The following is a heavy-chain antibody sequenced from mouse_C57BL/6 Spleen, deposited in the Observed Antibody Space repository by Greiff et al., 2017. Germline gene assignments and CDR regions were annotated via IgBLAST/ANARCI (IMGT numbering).Heavy chain of an antibody. CDR2: IDPEDGDT. CDR1: GFNINDYY. Sequence: EVQLQQSGAELVRPGASVKLSCTASGFNINDYYMHWVKQRPEPGLEWIGRIDPEDGDTDNAPQFQGKATMTADTSSNAAYLPLSSLTSEDTAVYCCTRGDYDGSRSFDYWGKGTTLTVAS. CDR3: TRGDYDGSRSFDY. V-gene: IGHV14-1*01. D-gene: IGHD1-1*01. J-gene: IGHJ2*01.